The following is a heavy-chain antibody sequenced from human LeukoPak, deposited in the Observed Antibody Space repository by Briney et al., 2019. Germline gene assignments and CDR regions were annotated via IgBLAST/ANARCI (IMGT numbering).Heavy chain of an antibody. D-gene: IGHD2-15*01. CDR3: ARTDSGGSSWYFDY. Sequence: GSSVKVSCKASGGTFSSYAISWVRQAPGQGLEWMGGIIPIFGTANYAQKLQGRVTITTDESTSTAYMELSSLRSEDTAVYYCARTDSGGSSWYFDYWGQGTLVTVSS. CDR1: GGTFSSYA. V-gene: IGHV1-69*05. J-gene: IGHJ4*02. CDR2: IIPIFGTA.